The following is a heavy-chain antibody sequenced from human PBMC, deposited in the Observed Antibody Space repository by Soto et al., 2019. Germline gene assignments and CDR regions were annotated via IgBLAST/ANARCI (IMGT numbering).Heavy chain of an antibody. Sequence: SETLSLTCSVSGGSISSYDWSWIRQPPGKGLEWIGYIYYTGNTNYNPSLKSRVTISVDTSKNQFSLKLSSVTAADTALYYCARTLEFVGLDSWGLGTLVTVSS. V-gene: IGHV4-59*01. J-gene: IGHJ4*02. D-gene: IGHD3-16*01. CDR2: IYYTGNT. CDR3: ARTLEFVGLDS. CDR1: GGSISSYD.